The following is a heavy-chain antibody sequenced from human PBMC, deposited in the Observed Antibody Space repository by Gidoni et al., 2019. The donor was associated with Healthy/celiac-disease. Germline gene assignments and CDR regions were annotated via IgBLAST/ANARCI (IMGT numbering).Heavy chain of an antibody. CDR3: ASDPNDSSGYYPDDDAFDI. D-gene: IGHD3-22*01. J-gene: IGHJ3*02. Sequence: QVQLVQSGAEVKKPGSSVKVSCKASGGTFSSYAISWVRQAPGQGLEWMGRIIPSRGIANYAQKFQGRVTITADKSTSTAYMELSSLGSEDTAVYYCASDPNDSSGYYPDDDAFDIWGQGTMVTVSS. CDR2: IIPSRGIA. V-gene: IGHV1-69*04. CDR1: GGTFSSYA.